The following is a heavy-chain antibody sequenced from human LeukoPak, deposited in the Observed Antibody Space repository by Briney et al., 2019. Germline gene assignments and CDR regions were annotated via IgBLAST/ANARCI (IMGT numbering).Heavy chain of an antibody. V-gene: IGHV3-30*03. CDR1: GFTFSSYG. CDR2: ISYDGSNK. J-gene: IGHJ3*02. CDR3: ARESIAVAGTVLDDAFDI. D-gene: IGHD6-19*01. Sequence: GGSLRLSCAASGFTFSSYGMHWVRQAPGKGLEWVAVISYDGSNKYYADSVKGRFTISRDNSKNTLYLQMNSLRAEDTAVYYCARESIAVAGTVLDDAFDIWGQGTMVTVSS.